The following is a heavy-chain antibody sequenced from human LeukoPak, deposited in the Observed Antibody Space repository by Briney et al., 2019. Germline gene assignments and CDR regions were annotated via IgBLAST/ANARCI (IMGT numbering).Heavy chain of an antibody. CDR2: INPNSGGT. D-gene: IGHD2-21*02. CDR3: ARDIVVVTAIPRPGDAFDI. J-gene: IGHJ3*02. V-gene: IGHV1-2*02. CDR1: GYTFTGYY. Sequence: ASVKVSCKASGYTFTGYYMHWVRQAPGQGLEWMGWINPNSGGTNYAQKLQGRVTMTTDTSTSTAYMELRSLRSDDTAVYYCARDIVVVTAIPRPGDAFDIWGQGTMVTVSS.